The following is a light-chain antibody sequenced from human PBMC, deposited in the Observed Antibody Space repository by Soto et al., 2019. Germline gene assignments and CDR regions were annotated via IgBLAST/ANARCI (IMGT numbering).Light chain of an antibody. Sequence: ELVVPQSPGTMSLSRGASATLSCRASQSVSSRYLAWYQQPPGQAPRLLIYGASSRATGIPDRLRGSWSGNDFTLTISSLQSEEWAVYDCQQYNSWPLTFGGGTKVDIK. J-gene: IGKJ4*01. CDR1: QSVSSRY. CDR3: QQYNSWPLT. CDR2: GAS. V-gene: IGKV3-20*01.